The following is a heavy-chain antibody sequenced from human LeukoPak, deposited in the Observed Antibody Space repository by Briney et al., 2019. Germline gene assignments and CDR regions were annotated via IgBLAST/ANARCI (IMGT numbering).Heavy chain of an antibody. CDR1: GVSLSSHG. CDR3: ARDRGNDYFDS. Sequence: GGSLRLSCVVSGVSLSSHGMHWVCQAPGKGLEWLTFTWSDGRSEYYADSVKGRFTVSRDNSKNTVYLQINSLRVEDTAVYYCARDRGNDYFDSWGQGTLVTVSS. V-gene: IGHV3-33*01. CDR2: TWSDGRSE. J-gene: IGHJ4*02.